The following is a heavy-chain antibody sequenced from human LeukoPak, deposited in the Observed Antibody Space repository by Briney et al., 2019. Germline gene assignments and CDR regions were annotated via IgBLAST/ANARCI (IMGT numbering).Heavy chain of an antibody. V-gene: IGHV3-21*01. Sequence: GGSLRLSCAASGFTFSSYSMNWLRQAPGKGLEWVSSISSSSSYIYYADSVKGRFTISRDNAKNSLFLQMNSLRAEDTAVYYCARRRGYSYGQTFHFDYWGQGTLVTVSS. J-gene: IGHJ4*02. CDR2: ISSSSSYI. CDR3: ARRRGYSYGQTFHFDY. D-gene: IGHD5-18*01. CDR1: GFTFSSYS.